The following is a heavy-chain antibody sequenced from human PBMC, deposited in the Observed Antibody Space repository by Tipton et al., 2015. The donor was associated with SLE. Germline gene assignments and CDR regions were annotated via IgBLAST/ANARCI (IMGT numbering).Heavy chain of an antibody. V-gene: IGHV4-59*11. CDR1: GGSISSHY. Sequence: LRLSCTVSGGSISSHYWSWIRQPPGKGLEWIGYIYYSGSISYNPSLKSRVTISVDTSKNQFSLKLSSVTAADTAVYYCAREGGSSGWYEVDYWGQGTQVTVSS. J-gene: IGHJ4*02. CDR3: AREGGSSGWYEVDY. D-gene: IGHD6-19*01. CDR2: IYYSGSI.